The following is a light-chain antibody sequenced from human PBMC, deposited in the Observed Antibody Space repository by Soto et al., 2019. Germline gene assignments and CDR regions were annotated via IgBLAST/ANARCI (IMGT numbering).Light chain of an antibody. CDR1: SDSVSASHF. CDR3: ETWDTNTRV. V-gene: IGLV8-61*01. CDR2: NTN. Sequence: QTVVTQEPSFSVSPGGTVTLTCGLSSDSVSASHFPSWYQQTPGQAPRTLIYNTNTRSSGVPDRFSGSILGNRAALTITGAQADDESDYYCETWDTNTRVFGGGTKLTVL. J-gene: IGLJ3*02.